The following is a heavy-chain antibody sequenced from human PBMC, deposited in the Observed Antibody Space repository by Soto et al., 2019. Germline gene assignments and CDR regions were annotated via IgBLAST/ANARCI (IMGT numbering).Heavy chain of an antibody. CDR1: GFTFSSYW. D-gene: IGHD1-1*01. V-gene: IGHV3-7*01. Sequence: GGSLRLSCAASGFTFSSYWMSWVRQAPGKGLEWVANIKQDGSEKYYVDSVKGRFTISRDNAKNTLYLQMNSLRAEDTAVYYCASSVVQVAPFDPWGQGTLVTVSS. J-gene: IGHJ5*02. CDR3: ASSVVQVAPFDP. CDR2: IKQDGSEK.